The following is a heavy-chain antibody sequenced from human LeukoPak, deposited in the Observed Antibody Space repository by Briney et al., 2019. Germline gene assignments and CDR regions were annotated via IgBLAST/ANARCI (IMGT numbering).Heavy chain of an antibody. D-gene: IGHD3-3*01. Sequence: GGSLRLSCAASGFTFSSYSMNWVRQAPGKGLEWVSSISSSSSYIYYADSVKGRFTISRDNAKNSLYLQMNSLRAGDTAVYYCARPRPYYDFWSGYYYYYYMDVWGKGTTVTVSS. CDR1: GFTFSSYS. J-gene: IGHJ6*03. V-gene: IGHV3-21*01. CDR3: ARPRPYYDFWSGYYYYYYMDV. CDR2: ISSSSSYI.